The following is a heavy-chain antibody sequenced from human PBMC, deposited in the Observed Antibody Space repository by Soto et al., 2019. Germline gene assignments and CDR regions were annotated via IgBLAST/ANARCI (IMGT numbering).Heavy chain of an antibody. CDR1: GYTFTSYA. V-gene: IGHV1-3*01. CDR2: INAGNGNT. J-gene: IGHJ4*02. CDR3: VVAAQPYYFDY. Sequence: ASLKVSCKASGYTFTSYAMHWVRQAPGQRLEWMGWINAGNGNTNYAQKLQGRVTMTTDTSTSTAYMELRSLRSDDTAVYYCVVAAQPYYFDYWGQGTLVTVSS. D-gene: IGHD2-15*01.